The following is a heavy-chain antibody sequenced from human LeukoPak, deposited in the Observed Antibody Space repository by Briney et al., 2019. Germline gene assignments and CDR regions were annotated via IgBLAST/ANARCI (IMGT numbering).Heavy chain of an antibody. V-gene: IGHV5-51*01. J-gene: IGHJ4*02. CDR2: IYPSDSDT. D-gene: IGHD3-22*01. CDR3: ARGQYYYDSSGYYPEVGSDY. Sequence: GESLKISCKGSGYTFTNYWIGWVRQMPGKGLEWMGIIYPSDSDTRHSPSFQGQVTISADKSISTAYLQWSSLKASDTAMYYCARGQYYYDSSGYYPEVGSDYWGQGTLVTVSS. CDR1: GYTFTNYW.